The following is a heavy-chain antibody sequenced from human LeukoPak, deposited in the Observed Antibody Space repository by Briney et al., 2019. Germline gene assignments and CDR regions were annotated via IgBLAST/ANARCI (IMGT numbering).Heavy chain of an antibody. D-gene: IGHD4-17*01. CDR2: ISSSGSTI. V-gene: IGHV3-48*03. CDR3: ARLDYGDYRGAFDI. J-gene: IGHJ3*02. Sequence: PGGSLRLSCAASGFTFGSYEMNWVRQAPGKGLEWVSYISSSGSTIYYADSVKGRFTISRDNAKNSLYLQMNSLRAEDTAVYYCARLDYGDYRGAFDIWGQGTMVTVSS. CDR1: GFTFGSYE.